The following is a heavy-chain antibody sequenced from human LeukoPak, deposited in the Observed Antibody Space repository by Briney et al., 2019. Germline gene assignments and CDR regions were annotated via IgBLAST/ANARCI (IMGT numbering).Heavy chain of an antibody. CDR1: GFTFSRYA. CDR2: ISYDGSNK. CDR3: AKDDDYGDPFGAFDI. D-gene: IGHD4-17*01. V-gene: IGHV3-30*04. Sequence: GGSLRLSCAASGFTFSRYAMHWVRQAPGKGLEWVAVISYDGSNKYYADSVKGRFTISRDNSKNTLYLQMNSLRAEDTAVYHCAKDDDYGDPFGAFDIWGQGTMVTVSS. J-gene: IGHJ3*02.